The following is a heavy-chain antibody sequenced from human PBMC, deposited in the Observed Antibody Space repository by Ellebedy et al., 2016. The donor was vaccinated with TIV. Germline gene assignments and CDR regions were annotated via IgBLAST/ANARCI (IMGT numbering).Heavy chain of an antibody. J-gene: IGHJ4*02. CDR2: IKLDGSDI. V-gene: IGHV5-51*01. CDR3: IVHLGGKMGWPFDY. D-gene: IGHD2-21*01. CDR1: GDSSSNYW. Sequence: GESLKISXQGSGDSSSNYWIGWVRQVPGEGLEWMAIIKLDGSDINYSPSFKGQVTISADKSIRTAYLQWSSLQASDSAIYFCIVHLGGKMGWPFDYWGQGTLVTVHS.